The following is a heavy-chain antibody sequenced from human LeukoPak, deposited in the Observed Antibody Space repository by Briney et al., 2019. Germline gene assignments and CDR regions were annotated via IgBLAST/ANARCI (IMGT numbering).Heavy chain of an antibody. CDR3: ARGSKSNNWNYGMDV. CDR2: IYYSGST. Sequence: SETLSLTCTVSGGSISSSSYYWGWIRQPPGKGLEWIGSIYYSGSTYYNPSLKSRVTISVDTSKNQFSLKLSSVTAADTAVYYCARGSKSNNWNYGMDVWGKGTTVTVSS. CDR1: GGSISSSSYY. V-gene: IGHV4-39*07. D-gene: IGHD1-20*01. J-gene: IGHJ6*04.